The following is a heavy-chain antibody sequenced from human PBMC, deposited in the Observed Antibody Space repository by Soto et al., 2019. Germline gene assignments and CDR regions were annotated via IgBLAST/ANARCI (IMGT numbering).Heavy chain of an antibody. CDR3: ARGRYCLTGRCFPNWFDS. J-gene: IGHJ5*01. Sequence: SETLSLTCSVSGDSISNLDYFWAWIRQPPGQALEYIGYIYNSATTYYNPSFESRVAIFVDTSKSQFSLNVTSVTAADTAVYFCARGRYCLTGRCFPNWFDSWGQGALVTVSS. D-gene: IGHD7-27*01. V-gene: IGHV4-30-4*01. CDR2: IYNSATT. CDR1: GDSISNLDYF.